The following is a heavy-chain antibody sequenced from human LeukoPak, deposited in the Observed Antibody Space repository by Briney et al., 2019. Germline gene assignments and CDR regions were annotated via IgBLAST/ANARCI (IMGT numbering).Heavy chain of an antibody. D-gene: IGHD3-22*01. V-gene: IGHV1-69*04. CDR1: GGTFSSYA. CDR2: IIPIFGIA. J-gene: IGHJ1*01. CDR3: ARDHDSSGYYYTYFQH. Sequence: GSSVKVSCKASGGTFSSYAISWVRQAPGQGLEWMGRIIPIFGIANYAQKFQGRVTITADKSTSTAYMELSSLRSEDTAMYYCARDHDSSGYYYTYFQHWGQGTLVTVSS.